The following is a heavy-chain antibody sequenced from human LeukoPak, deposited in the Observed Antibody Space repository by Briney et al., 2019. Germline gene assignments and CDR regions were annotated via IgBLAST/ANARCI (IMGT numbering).Heavy chain of an antibody. CDR3: ARVGYSYGSPLYYYYYMDV. J-gene: IGHJ6*03. D-gene: IGHD5-18*01. CDR2: IYYSGST. V-gene: IGHV4-59*01. CDR1: GGSISSYY. Sequence: PSETLSLTCTVSGGSISSYYWSWIRQPPGKGLEWIGYIYYSGSTNYNPSLKSRVTISVDTSKNQFSLKLSSVTAADTAVYYCARVGYSYGSPLYYYYYMDVWGKGTTVTISS.